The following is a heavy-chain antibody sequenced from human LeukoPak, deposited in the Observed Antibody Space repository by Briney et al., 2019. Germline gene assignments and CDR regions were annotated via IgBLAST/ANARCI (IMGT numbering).Heavy chain of an antibody. CDR3: ARERVYWKGYYFDY. CDR2: IIPILGIA. Sequence: SVKVSCKASGGTFSSYAISWVRQAPGQGLEWMGRIIPILGIANYAQKFQGRVTITAGKSTSTAYMELSSLRSEDTAVYYCARERVYWKGYYFDYWGQGTLVTVSS. D-gene: IGHD1-26*01. CDR1: GGTFSSYA. J-gene: IGHJ4*02. V-gene: IGHV1-69*04.